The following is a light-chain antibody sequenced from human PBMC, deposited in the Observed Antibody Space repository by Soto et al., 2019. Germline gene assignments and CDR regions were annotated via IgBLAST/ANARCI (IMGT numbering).Light chain of an antibody. CDR3: TSYAGGNNV. J-gene: IGLJ1*01. CDR2: EVN. CDR1: STDVGGYDY. V-gene: IGLV2-8*01. Sequence: QSARTQPPSASGSPGQSVTISCNGTSTDVGGYDYVSWYQQHPGKVPKLMIYEVNKRPSGVPDRFSGSKSGNTASLTVSGLQPEDEADYYCTSYAGGNNVFGTGTKLTVL.